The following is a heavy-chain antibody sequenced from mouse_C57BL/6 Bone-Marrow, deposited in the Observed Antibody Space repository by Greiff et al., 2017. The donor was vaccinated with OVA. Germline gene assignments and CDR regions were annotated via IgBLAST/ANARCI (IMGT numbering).Heavy chain of an antibody. V-gene: IGHV1-5*01. Sequence: VQLKQSGTVLARPGASVKMSCKTSGYTFTSYWMHWVKQRPGQGLEWIGAIYPGNSDTRYNQKFKGKAKLTAVTSASTAYMELSSLTNEASAVYYCAYGYDERNPPHFDYWGQGTTLTVSS. CDR2: IYPGNSDT. CDR1: GYTFTSYW. CDR3: AYGYDERNPPHFDY. J-gene: IGHJ2*01. D-gene: IGHD2-2*01.